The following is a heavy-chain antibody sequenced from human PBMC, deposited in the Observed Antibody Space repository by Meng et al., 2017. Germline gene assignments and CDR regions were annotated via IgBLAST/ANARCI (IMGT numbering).Heavy chain of an antibody. Sequence: GGCGGGVVQPGRSLGLSWAASGFTFSSYGMHWVRQAPGKGLEWVAVIWYDGSNKYYADSVKGRFTISRDNSKNTLYLQMNSLRAEDTAVYYCASGGEQQLTQNWFDPWGQGTLVTVSS. CDR1: GFTFSSYG. CDR2: IWYDGSNK. J-gene: IGHJ5*02. D-gene: IGHD6-13*01. CDR3: ASGGEQQLTQNWFDP. V-gene: IGHV3-33*01.